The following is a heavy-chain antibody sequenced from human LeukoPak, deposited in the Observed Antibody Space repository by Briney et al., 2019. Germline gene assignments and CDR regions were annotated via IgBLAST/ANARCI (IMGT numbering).Heavy chain of an antibody. J-gene: IGHJ4*02. V-gene: IGHV4-59*12. CDR1: SDSISGYY. Sequence: SETLSLTCSVSSDSISGYYWSWLRQPPGKGLEWIGYIYYSGNTYYNPSLKSRVTISLDTSKNQFSLKLSSVTAADTAVYYCARDRYYYGSGSYPLDYWGQGTLVTVSS. CDR2: IYYSGNT. D-gene: IGHD3-10*01. CDR3: ARDRYYYGSGSYPLDY.